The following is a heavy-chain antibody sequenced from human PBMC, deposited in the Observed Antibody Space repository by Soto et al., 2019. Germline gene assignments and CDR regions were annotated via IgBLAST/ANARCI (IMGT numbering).Heavy chain of an antibody. Sequence: PSETLSLTCTVSGGSISSYYWSWIRQPPGKGLEWIGYIYYSGSTNYNPSLKSRVTISVDTSKNQFSLKLSSVTAADTAVYYCAGGGRYYDFWSGYPRAYYYGMDVWGQGTTVTVSS. CDR3: AGGGRYYDFWSGYPRAYYYGMDV. CDR1: GGSISSYY. D-gene: IGHD3-3*01. CDR2: IYYSGST. V-gene: IGHV4-59*01. J-gene: IGHJ6*02.